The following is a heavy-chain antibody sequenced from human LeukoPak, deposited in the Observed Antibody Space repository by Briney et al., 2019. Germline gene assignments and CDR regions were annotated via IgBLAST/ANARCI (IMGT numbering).Heavy chain of an antibody. J-gene: IGHJ4*02. CDR3: ATPLDYYDSSGYHQGGD. CDR1: GFTFSNYW. V-gene: IGHV3-7*03. Sequence: GGSLRLSCAASGFTFSNYWMNWVRQAPGKGLEWVANIKPDGGKKNYVDSVKGRFTISRDNAKKSLYLQMNSLRAEDTAVYFCATPLDYYDSSGYHQGGDWGQGTLVTVSS. CDR2: IKPDGGKK. D-gene: IGHD3-22*01.